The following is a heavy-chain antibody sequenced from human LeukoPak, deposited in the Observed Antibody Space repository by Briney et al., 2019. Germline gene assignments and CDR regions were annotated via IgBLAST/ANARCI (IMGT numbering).Heavy chain of an antibody. J-gene: IGHJ6*03. Sequence: ASVKVSCKASGYTFTGYYMHWVRQAPGQGLEWMGWINPNSGGTNYAQKLQGRVTMTTDTSTSTAYMELRSLRSDDTAVYYCARTPMVRGVINPYYYYMDVWGKGTTVTISS. V-gene: IGHV1-2*02. CDR1: GYTFTGYY. CDR2: INPNSGGT. CDR3: ARTPMVRGVINPYYYYMDV. D-gene: IGHD3-10*01.